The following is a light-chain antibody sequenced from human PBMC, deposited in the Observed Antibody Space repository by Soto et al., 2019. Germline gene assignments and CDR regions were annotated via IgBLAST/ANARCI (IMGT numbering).Light chain of an antibody. CDR1: SSDVGAYNY. J-gene: IGLJ2*01. Sequence: QSALTQPASVSGSPGQSITISCTGTSSDVGAYNYVSWYQQHPGKAPKLMIFEVSDRPSGVSNRFSGSKSGNTASLTISGLQXXDEAXYYCSSYTSSNTLVFGGGTKLTVL. V-gene: IGLV2-14*01. CDR2: EVS. CDR3: SSYTSSNTLV.